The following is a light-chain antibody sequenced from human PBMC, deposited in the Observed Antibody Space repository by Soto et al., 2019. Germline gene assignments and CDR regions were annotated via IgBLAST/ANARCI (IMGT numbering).Light chain of an antibody. V-gene: IGKV3-11*01. Sequence: EIVLTQSPATLSLSPGERATLSCRASQTVSSSLAWYQQKPGQAPRLLIYEASNRATGIPVRFSGSGSGTDFTLIINRLEPDDFAMYYCQQYGNSPLTFGGGTKVDIK. CDR3: QQYGNSPLT. CDR1: QTVSSS. CDR2: EAS. J-gene: IGKJ4*01.